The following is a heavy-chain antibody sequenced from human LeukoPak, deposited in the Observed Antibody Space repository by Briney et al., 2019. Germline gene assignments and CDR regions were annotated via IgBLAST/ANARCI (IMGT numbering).Heavy chain of an antibody. Sequence: PSETLSLTCAVSGYSISSGYYWGWIRQPPGKGLEWIGSIYHSGSTYYNPSLKSRVTISVDTSKNQFSLKLSSVTAADTAVYYCARLPQYSSGPLDYWGQGTLVTVSS. CDR1: GYSISSGYY. V-gene: IGHV4-38-2*01. J-gene: IGHJ4*02. D-gene: IGHD6-19*01. CDR3: ARLPQYSSGPLDY. CDR2: IYHSGST.